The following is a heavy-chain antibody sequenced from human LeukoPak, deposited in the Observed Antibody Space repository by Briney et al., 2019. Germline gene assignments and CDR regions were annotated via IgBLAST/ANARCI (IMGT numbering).Heavy chain of an antibody. V-gene: IGHV4-59*08. CDR1: GGSIRGYY. CDR3: ARREDGYETYHWFHP. CDR2: SSHGRKT. D-gene: IGHD5-12*01. J-gene: IGHJ5*02. Sequence: SETLSPTCSVSGGSIRGYYWTWIRQTPGKGLEWIGYSSHGRKTIYNPSLESRVVISIDTTKNHVSLKLRSVTAADTAIYYCARREDGYETYHWFHPRGQGTLVTVSS.